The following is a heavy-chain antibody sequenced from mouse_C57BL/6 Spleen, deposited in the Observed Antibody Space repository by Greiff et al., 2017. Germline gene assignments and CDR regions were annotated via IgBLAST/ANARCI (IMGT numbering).Heavy chain of an antibody. CDR2: IYPGSGST. CDR1: GYTFTSYW. J-gene: IGHJ1*03. Sequence: VQLQQPGAELVKPGASVKMSCKASGYTFTSYWITWVKQRPGQGLEWIGDIYPGSGSTNYNEQFKSKATLTVDTSSSTAYMQLSSLTSEDSAVYYCALYYSNSHWYFDVWGTGTTVTDSS. V-gene: IGHV1-55*01. CDR3: ALYYSNSHWYFDV. D-gene: IGHD2-5*01.